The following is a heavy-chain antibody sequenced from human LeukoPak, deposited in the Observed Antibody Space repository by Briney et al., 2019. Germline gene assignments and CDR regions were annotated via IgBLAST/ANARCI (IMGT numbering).Heavy chain of an antibody. J-gene: IGHJ4*02. CDR2: IRYDGTIQ. Sequence: PGGSLRLSCEASIITFSSYGFYWVRQPPGRGLEWVAFIRYDGTIQYYADSVKGRFTISRDNSKNTLYLQMNSLRAEDTAVYYCAKAGTGYYDLSGHYSSYFEYWGQGTLVTVSS. D-gene: IGHD3-22*01. CDR1: IITFSSYG. CDR3: AKAGTGYYDLSGHYSSYFEY. V-gene: IGHV3-30*02.